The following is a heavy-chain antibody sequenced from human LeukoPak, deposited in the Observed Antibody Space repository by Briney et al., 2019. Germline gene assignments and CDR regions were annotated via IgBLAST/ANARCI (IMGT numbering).Heavy chain of an antibody. CDR2: ISAYNGNT. D-gene: IGHD3-3*01. CDR3: ARGVRHPNDFWRIFDY. Sequence: ASVKVSCKASGYTFTSYGISWARQAPGQGLEWMGWISAYNGNTNYAQKLQGRVTMTTDTSTSTAYMELRSLRSDDTAVYYCARGVRHPNDFWRIFDYWGQGTLVTVSS. CDR1: GYTFTSYG. V-gene: IGHV1-18*01. J-gene: IGHJ4*02.